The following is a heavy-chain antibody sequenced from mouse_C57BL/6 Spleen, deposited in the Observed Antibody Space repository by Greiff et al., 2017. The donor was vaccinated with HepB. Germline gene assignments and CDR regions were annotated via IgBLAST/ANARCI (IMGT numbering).Heavy chain of an antibody. CDR2: ISYSGST. CDR3: ARESDSRDFDY. J-gene: IGHJ2*01. V-gene: IGHV3-1*01. Sequence: EVQGVESGPGMVKPSQSLSLTCTVTGYSITSGYDWHWIRHFPGNKLEWMGYISYSGSTNYNPSLKSRISITHDTSKNHFFLKLNSVTTEDTATYYCARESDSRDFDYWGQGTTLTVSS. CDR1: GYSITSGYD. D-gene: IGHD1-1*01.